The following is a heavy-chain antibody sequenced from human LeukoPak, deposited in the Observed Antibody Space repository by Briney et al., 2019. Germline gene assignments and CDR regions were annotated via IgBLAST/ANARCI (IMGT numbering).Heavy chain of an antibody. CDR1: GGSFSGYH. J-gene: IGHJ4*02. D-gene: IGHD3-10*01. CDR2: ISQSGST. V-gene: IGHV4-34*01. CDR3: ARAGSYWPFLVDY. Sequence: PSETLSLTCAVYGGSFSGYHWSWIRQPPGEGLEWIGEISQSGSTNDNPSLKSRVSISLDTSKNQFSLKLSSVTAADTAVYYCARAGSYWPFLVDYWGQGTLVTVSS.